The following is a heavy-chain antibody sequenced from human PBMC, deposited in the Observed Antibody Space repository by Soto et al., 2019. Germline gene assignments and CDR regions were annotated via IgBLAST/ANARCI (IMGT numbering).Heavy chain of an antibody. D-gene: IGHD2-2*01. V-gene: IGHV3-15*01. J-gene: IGHJ4*02. CDR3: TKIGPVAEELEY. CDR1: GFTFTNVW. CDR2: IKSKTAGETI. Sequence: VQLVESGGGLVKPGESLRLSCAVSGFTFTNVWMSWVRQAPGKGQEWVGRIKSKTAGETIDYAAVVKGRFTISRDDSKNTLDMQMNSLKTEATAVYYCTKIGPVAEELEYWGRGNLVTVSS.